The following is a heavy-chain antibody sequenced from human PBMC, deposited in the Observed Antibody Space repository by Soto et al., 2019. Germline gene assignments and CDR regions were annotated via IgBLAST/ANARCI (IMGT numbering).Heavy chain of an antibody. CDR3: TRAGSYRFDY. D-gene: IGHD3-10*01. J-gene: IGHJ4*02. Sequence: EVQLVESGGGLVQPGGSLRLSCATSGFTFSSYWLHWVRQAPGKGLVWVSRINPVGRTISNADSVKGRFTISRDNAKNTLYLQMNSLRDEDTAVYYCTRAGSYRFDYWGQGTLVTVSS. CDR1: GFTFSSYW. V-gene: IGHV3-74*01. CDR2: INPVGRTI.